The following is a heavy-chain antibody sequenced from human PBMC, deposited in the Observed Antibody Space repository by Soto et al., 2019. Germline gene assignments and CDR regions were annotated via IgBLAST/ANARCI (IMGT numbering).Heavy chain of an antibody. CDR2: ISGSGGST. D-gene: IGHD6-19*01. J-gene: IGHJ3*02. CDR3: AKQRGYSSGWYGAFDI. V-gene: IGHV3-23*01. CDR1: GFPFTGYA. Sequence: EVQLLESGGGLVPPGGSLRLSCAASGFPFTGYAMSWVRQAPGKGLEWVSLISGSGGSTYYADSVKGRFTISRDDSKNAVYLQMDSLRAEDTAVYYCAKQRGYSSGWYGAFDIWGQGTMVTVSS.